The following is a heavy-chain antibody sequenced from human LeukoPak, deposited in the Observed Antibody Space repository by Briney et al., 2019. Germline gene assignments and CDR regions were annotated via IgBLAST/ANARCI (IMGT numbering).Heavy chain of an antibody. CDR1: GYTFTSHY. CDR2: INPSGGST. CDR3: ARDRGGNTYWFDP. Sequence: GASVKVSCKASGYTFTSHYIHWVRQAPGQGLEWMGIINPSGGSTSYAQMFQDRVTMTRDTSTSTVYMELSSLRSEDTAVYYCARDRGGNTYWFDPWGQRTLVTVSS. V-gene: IGHV1-46*01. J-gene: IGHJ5*02. D-gene: IGHD4-23*01.